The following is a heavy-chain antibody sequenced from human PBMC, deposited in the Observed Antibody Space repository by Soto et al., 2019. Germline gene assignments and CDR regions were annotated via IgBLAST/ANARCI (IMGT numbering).Heavy chain of an antibody. J-gene: IGHJ6*03. Sequence: SETLSLTCTVSGGSISSYYWSWIRQPPGKGLEWIGYIYYSGSTNYNPSLKSRVTISVDTSKNQFSLKLSSVTAADTAVYYCARDYGSGIKKNYYYYMDVWGKGTTVTVSS. CDR1: GGSISSYY. D-gene: IGHD3-10*01. V-gene: IGHV4-59*01. CDR3: ARDYGSGIKKNYYYYMDV. CDR2: IYYSGST.